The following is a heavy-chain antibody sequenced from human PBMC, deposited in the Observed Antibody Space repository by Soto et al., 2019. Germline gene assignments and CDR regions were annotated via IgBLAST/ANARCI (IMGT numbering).Heavy chain of an antibody. D-gene: IGHD2-21*01. J-gene: IGHJ4*02. CDR2: ISNSGDEI. CDR3: AKDTIETWGGDYFDY. Sequence: GGSLRLSCASSGFTFSTYAMNWVRQAPGKGLEWVSTISNSGDEIYYADSVKGRFTISRDNSKNTLYLQMNSLRAEDTAVYYCAKDTIETWGGDYFDYWGQGSLVTVSS. V-gene: IGHV3-23*01. CDR1: GFTFSTYA.